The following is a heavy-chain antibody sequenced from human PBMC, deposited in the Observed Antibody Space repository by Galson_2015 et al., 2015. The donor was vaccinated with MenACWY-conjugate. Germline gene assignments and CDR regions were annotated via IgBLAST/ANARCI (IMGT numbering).Heavy chain of an antibody. CDR3: ARLASGWSGVDS. CDR2: VFYSGST. Sequence: ETLSLTCTVSGDSLTRYYWSWIRQPPGKGLEWIGHVFYSGSTNYNPSLKSRVTISLGTSRNQFSLKLTSVTAADTAIYYCARLASGWSGVDSWGQGSLAIVSS. V-gene: IGHV4-59*08. J-gene: IGHJ4*02. CDR1: GDSLTRYY. D-gene: IGHD6-19*01.